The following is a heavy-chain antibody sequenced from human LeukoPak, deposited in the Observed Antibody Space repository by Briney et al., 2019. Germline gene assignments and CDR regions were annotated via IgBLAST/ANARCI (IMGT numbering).Heavy chain of an antibody. D-gene: IGHD1-1*01. CDR1: GFTFSSYW. V-gene: IGHV3-7*04. CDR2: IKQDASET. Sequence: GGSLRLSCAASGFTFSSYWMNWVRPAPGKGLEWVANIKQDASETYYVDSVMGRFTISRDNAKNSLFLQMNSLRAEDTAVYYCARGRPTWNDGYFDYWGQGTLVTASS. CDR3: ARGRPTWNDGYFDY. J-gene: IGHJ4*02.